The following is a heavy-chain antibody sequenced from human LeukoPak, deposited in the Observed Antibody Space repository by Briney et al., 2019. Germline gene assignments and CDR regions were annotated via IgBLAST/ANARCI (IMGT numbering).Heavy chain of an antibody. CDR1: GGSISSGGYY. CDR2: IYYSGST. V-gene: IGHV4-31*03. D-gene: IGHD3-3*01. J-gene: IGHJ6*02. CDR3: ARVRRPYDFWSGYFSFRGMDV. Sequence: PSETLSLTCTVSGGSISSGGYYWNWIRQHPGKGLEWIGYIYYSGSTYYNPSLKSRVTISVDTSKNQFSLKLSSVTAADTAVYYCARVRRPYDFWSGYFSFRGMDVWGQGTTVTVSS.